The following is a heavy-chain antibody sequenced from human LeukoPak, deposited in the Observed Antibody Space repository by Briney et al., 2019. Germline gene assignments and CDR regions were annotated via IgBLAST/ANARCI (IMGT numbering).Heavy chain of an antibody. V-gene: IGHV4-59*11. D-gene: IGHD6-19*01. CDR2: IYYSGTT. CDR3: AGDSSGWSGWFDP. Sequence: SETLSLTCAVYGASLNGHYWSWIRQSPGKALEWIGYIYYSGTTNYNPSLKSRLTISVDTSKNQFSLKLSSVTAADTAVYYCAGDSSGWSGWFDPWGQGTLVTVSS. J-gene: IGHJ5*02. CDR1: GASLNGHY.